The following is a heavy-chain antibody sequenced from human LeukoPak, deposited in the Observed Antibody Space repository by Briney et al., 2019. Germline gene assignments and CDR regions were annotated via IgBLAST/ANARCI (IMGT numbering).Heavy chain of an antibody. V-gene: IGHV4-34*01. Sequence: GSLRLSCAASGFTFSSYAMSWVRQAPGKGLEWIGEINHSGSTNYNPSLKSRVTISVDTSKNQFSLKLSSVTAADTAVYYCARPEGAFDIWGQGTMVTVSS. CDR1: GFTFSSYA. CDR2: INHSGST. J-gene: IGHJ3*02. CDR3: ARPEGAFDI.